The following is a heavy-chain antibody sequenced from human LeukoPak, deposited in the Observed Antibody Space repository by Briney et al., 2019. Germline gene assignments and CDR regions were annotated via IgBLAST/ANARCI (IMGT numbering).Heavy chain of an antibody. CDR1: GGSISSSSYY. J-gene: IGHJ4*02. D-gene: IGHD2-2*01. V-gene: IGHV4-39*07. Sequence: SETLSLTCTVSGGSISSSSYYWGWIRQPPGKGLEWIGSIYYSGSTYYNPSLKSRVTISVDTSKNQFSLRLSSVTAADTAVYYCARGQPAAIGGDYFDYWGQGTLVTVSS. CDR3: ARGQPAAIGGDYFDY. CDR2: IYYSGST.